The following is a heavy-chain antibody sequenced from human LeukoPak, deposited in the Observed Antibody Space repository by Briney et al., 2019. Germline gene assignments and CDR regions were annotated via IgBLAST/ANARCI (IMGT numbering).Heavy chain of an antibody. CDR2: ISSSGSTI. CDR3: ARDTLGYCSSTSCYGHYYYYYYMDV. D-gene: IGHD2-2*01. V-gene: IGHV3-11*04. Sequence: GGSLRLSCAASGFTFSDYYMSWIRQAPGKGLEWVSYISSSGSTIYYADSVKVRFTISRDNAKNSLYLQMNSLRAEDTAVYYCARDTLGYCSSTSCYGHYYYYYYMDVWGKGTTVTVAS. CDR1: GFTFSDYY. J-gene: IGHJ6*03.